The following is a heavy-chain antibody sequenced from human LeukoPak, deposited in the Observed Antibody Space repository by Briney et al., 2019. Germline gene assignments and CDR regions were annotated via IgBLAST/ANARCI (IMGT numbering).Heavy chain of an antibody. CDR2: IYHSGST. CDR1: GGSISSGGYY. D-gene: IGHD6-13*01. Sequence: SETLSLTCTVSGGSISSGGYYWSWIRQPPGKGLEWIGYIYHSGSTYYNPSLKSRVTISVDRSKNQFSLKLSSVTAADTAVYYCARVPRGGSWYPADYWGQGTLVTVSS. CDR3: ARVPRGGSWYPADY. V-gene: IGHV4-30-2*01. J-gene: IGHJ4*02.